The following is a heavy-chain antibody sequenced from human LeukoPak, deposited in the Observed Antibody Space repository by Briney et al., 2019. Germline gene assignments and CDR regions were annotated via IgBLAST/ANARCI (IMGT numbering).Heavy chain of an antibody. CDR1: GFTFSSYS. Sequence: GGSLRLSCAASGFTFSSYSMNWVRQAPGKGLEWVSSISSSSSYIYYADSVKGRFTISRDNAKYSLYLQMNSLRAEDTAVYYCARDDSDTAMVLLNYWGQGTLVTVSS. D-gene: IGHD5-18*01. CDR3: ARDDSDTAMVLLNY. J-gene: IGHJ4*02. CDR2: ISSSSSYI. V-gene: IGHV3-21*01.